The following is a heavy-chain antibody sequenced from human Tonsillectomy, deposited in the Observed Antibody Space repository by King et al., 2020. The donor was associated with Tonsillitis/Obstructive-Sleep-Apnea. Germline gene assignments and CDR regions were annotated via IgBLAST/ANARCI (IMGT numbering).Heavy chain of an antibody. D-gene: IGHD3-10*01. Sequence: QLVQSGAEVKKPGASVKVSCKASGYTFTSYYMHWVRQAPGQGLEWMGIINPSGGSTSYAQKFQGRVTMTRDTSTSTVYMELSSLRSEDTAVYHCARDPVLLWFGELSSSYTFDYWGQGTLVTVSS. V-gene: IGHV1-46*01. CDR3: ARDPVLLWFGELSSSYTFDY. J-gene: IGHJ4*02. CDR1: GYTFTSYY. CDR2: INPSGGST.